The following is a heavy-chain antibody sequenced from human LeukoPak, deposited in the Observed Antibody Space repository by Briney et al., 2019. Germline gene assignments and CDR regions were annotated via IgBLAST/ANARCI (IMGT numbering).Heavy chain of an antibody. V-gene: IGHV3-23*01. D-gene: IGHD2-15*01. CDR1: GFTFSSYA. Sequence: GGSLRLSCAASGFTFSSYAMSWVRQAPGKGLERVSAISGSGGSTYYADSVKGRFTISRDNSKNTLYLQMNSLRAEDTAVYYCAKGSPSKLGVVVAATYPSWFDPWGQGTLVTVSS. J-gene: IGHJ5*02. CDR2: ISGSGGST. CDR3: AKGSPSKLGVVVAATYPSWFDP.